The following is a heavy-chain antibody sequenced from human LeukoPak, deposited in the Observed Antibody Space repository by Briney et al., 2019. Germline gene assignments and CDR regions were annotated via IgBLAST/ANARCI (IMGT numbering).Heavy chain of an antibody. D-gene: IGHD6-19*01. CDR1: GYDFPNYW. CDR3: GKHGSGSEVDY. V-gene: IGHV5-51*01. Sequence: GESLKISCEGSGYDFPNYWIGWVRQLPGKGLEWMGIVYPGDSAARYSPSFQGQVTMSVDKSISTAYLQWSSLKASDTAIYYCGKHGSGSEVDYWGQGTLVTVSS. CDR2: VYPGDSAA. J-gene: IGHJ4*02.